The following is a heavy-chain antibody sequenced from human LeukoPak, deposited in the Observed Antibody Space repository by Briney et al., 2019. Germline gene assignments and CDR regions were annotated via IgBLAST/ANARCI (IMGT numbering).Heavy chain of an antibody. CDR3: AREYGDYSSYFDL. CDR2: ITWNGAST. Sequence: GGSLRLSCAASGFTFDDYGMSWVRQAPGKGLEWVTGITWNGASTGFAGSVKGRFTISRDNAKNSLYLGMSSLRAEDTALYYCAREYGDYSSYFDLWGRGTLVTVSS. J-gene: IGHJ2*01. D-gene: IGHD4-17*01. V-gene: IGHV3-20*04. CDR1: GFTFDDYG.